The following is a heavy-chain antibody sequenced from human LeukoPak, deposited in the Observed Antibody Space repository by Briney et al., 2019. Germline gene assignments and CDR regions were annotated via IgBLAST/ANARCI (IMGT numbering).Heavy chain of an antibody. Sequence: ASVKVSCKASGDTFTSYDINWVRQAPGQGLEWMGIINPSGGSTSYAQKFQGRVTMTRDTSTSTVYMELSSLRSEDTAVYYCARGYSSGWWRFDYWGQGTLVTVSS. D-gene: IGHD6-19*01. CDR2: INPSGGST. J-gene: IGHJ4*02. V-gene: IGHV1-46*01. CDR1: GDTFTSYD. CDR3: ARGYSSGWWRFDY.